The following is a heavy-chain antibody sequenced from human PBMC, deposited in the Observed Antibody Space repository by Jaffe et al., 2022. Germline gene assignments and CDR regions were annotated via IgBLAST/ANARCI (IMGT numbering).Heavy chain of an antibody. V-gene: IGHV4-34*01. J-gene: IGHJ6*03. CDR1: GGSFSGYY. CDR2: INHSGST. D-gene: IGHD3-10*01. Sequence: QVQLQQWGAGLLKPSETLSLTCAVYGGSFSGYYWSWIRQPPGKGLEWIGEINHSGSTNYNPSLKSRVTISVDTSKNQFSLKLSSVTAADTAVYYCARVWVPHYYGSGSYYRYYYYMDVWGKGTTVTVSS. CDR3: ARVWVPHYYGSGSYYRYYYYMDV.